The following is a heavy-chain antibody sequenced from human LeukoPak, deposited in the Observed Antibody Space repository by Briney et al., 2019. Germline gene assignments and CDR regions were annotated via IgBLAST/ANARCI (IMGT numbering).Heavy chain of an antibody. Sequence: PGGSLRLSCAASGFTVSSNYMSWVRQAPGKGLEWVSVIYSGGSTYYADSVKGRFTISRDNSKNTLYLQMNSLRAEDPAVYYCARVNTGYSSGWYDYWGQGTLVTVSS. CDR3: ARVNTGYSSGWYDY. D-gene: IGHD6-19*01. CDR1: GFTVSSNY. V-gene: IGHV3-53*01. CDR2: IYSGGST. J-gene: IGHJ4*02.